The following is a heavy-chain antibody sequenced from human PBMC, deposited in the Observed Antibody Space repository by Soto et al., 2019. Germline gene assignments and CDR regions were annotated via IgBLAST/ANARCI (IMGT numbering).Heavy chain of an antibody. D-gene: IGHD3-9*01. Sequence: QLQLQESGPGLVKPSETLSLTCSVSDDSINSDKYYWGWIRQPPGKGLEWIGSIYYRGNAYYNPPLQTRVTIPLNKSRSQFSLKLNSVTAAASAVYFCARLEGLATISYYFDFWGPGALVTVSS. J-gene: IGHJ4*02. CDR2: IYYRGNA. CDR1: DDSINSDKYY. CDR3: ARLEGLATISYYFDF. V-gene: IGHV4-39*01.